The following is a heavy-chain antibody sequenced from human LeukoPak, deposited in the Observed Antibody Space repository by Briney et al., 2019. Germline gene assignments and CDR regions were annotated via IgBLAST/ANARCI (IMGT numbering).Heavy chain of an antibody. CDR3: ARGLYDS. CDR2: IFHSGGA. CDR1: GGSIVSRDW. Sequence: SATLSLTCAVSGGSIVSRDWWTWVRQPPGKGLEWIGDIFHSGGANYNLSLRSRLTLSVDKSENQFSLRLSSVTAADTAVYYCARGLYDSWGPGTLVTVS. V-gene: IGHV4-4*02. D-gene: IGHD2/OR15-2a*01. J-gene: IGHJ4*02.